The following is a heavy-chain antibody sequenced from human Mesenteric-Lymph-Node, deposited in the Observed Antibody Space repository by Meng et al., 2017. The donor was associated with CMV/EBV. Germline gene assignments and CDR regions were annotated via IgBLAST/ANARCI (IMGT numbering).Heavy chain of an antibody. CDR2: ISAYNGNT. D-gene: IGHD3-10*01. J-gene: IGHJ4*02. V-gene: IGHV1-18*01. CDR3: VWGSGSFSQFDS. CDR1: GYNFTNYG. Sequence: CKTSGYNFTNYGITWVRQAPGQGLEWMGRISAYNGNTEFAQKFQGRLIMTTDASTATAHMELRSLKSDDTAIYYCVWGSGSFSQFDSWGQGSLVTVSS.